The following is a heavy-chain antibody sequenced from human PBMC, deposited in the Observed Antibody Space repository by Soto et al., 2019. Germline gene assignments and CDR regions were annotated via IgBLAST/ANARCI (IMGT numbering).Heavy chain of an antibody. D-gene: IGHD6-19*01. J-gene: IGHJ3*02. Sequence: AGGSLRLSCAASGFTFSSYAMHWVRQAPGKGLEWVAVISYDGSNKYYADSVKGRFTISRDNSKNTLYLQMNSLRAEDTAVYYCARDQKQWLVHDAFDIWGQGTMVTVSS. CDR2: ISYDGSNK. V-gene: IGHV3-30-3*01. CDR3: ARDQKQWLVHDAFDI. CDR1: GFTFSSYA.